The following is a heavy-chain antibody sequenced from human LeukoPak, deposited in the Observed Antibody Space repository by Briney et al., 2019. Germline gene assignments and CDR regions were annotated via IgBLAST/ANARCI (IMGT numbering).Heavy chain of an antibody. CDR2: IKQDGSEK. D-gene: IGHD5-18*01. CDR3: ARARGYSYGLIDY. CDR1: GGSFSGYY. Sequence: ETPSLTCAVYGGSFSGYYWSWVRQAPGKGLEWVANIKQDGSEKYYVDSVKGRFIISRDNAKNSLYLQMNSLRAEDTAVYYCARARGYSYGLIDYWGQGTLVTVSS. V-gene: IGHV3-7*01. J-gene: IGHJ4*02.